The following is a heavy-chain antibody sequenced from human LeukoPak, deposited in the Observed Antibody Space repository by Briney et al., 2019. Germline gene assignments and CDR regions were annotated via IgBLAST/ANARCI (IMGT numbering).Heavy chain of an antibody. CDR1: GFTFRNYG. CDR2: IRYDGSNK. D-gene: IGHD4-11*01. CDR3: ATSTVTTSYNYYYYYMHV. Sequence: GGSLRLSCTASGFTFRNYGMHWVRQAPGKGLEWVAFIRYDGSNKYYADSVKGRFTISRDNSKNTLYLQMNSLRPEDTAVYYCATSTVTTSYNYYYYYMHVWGKGTTVTVSS. J-gene: IGHJ6*03. V-gene: IGHV3-30*02.